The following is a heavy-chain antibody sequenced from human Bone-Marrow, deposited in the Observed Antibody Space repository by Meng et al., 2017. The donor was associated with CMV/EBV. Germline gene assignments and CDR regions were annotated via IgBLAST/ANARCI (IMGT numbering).Heavy chain of an antibody. CDR3: AKGSGSGYYDASLDY. CDR2: ISWDGGST. V-gene: IGHV3-43*01. J-gene: IGHJ4*02. CDR1: GFTFDDYG. Sequence: GESLKISCAASGFTFDDYGMSWVRQAPGKGLEWISLISWDGGSTYYADSVKGRFTISRDNSKNSLYLQMYSLRTEDTALYYCAKGSGSGYYDASLDYWGQGTLVTVSS. D-gene: IGHD3-22*01.